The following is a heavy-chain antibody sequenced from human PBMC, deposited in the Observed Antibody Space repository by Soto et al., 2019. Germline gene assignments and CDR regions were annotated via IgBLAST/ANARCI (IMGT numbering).Heavy chain of an antibody. V-gene: IGHV3-74*03. J-gene: IGHJ6*02. Sequence: EVQLVESGGGIVQPGGSLRLSCAASGFTFNSYWIHWVRQAPGKGLVWVSRINMDGSTTTYADSVKGRFTISRDNAKNRVYVQMNSLRAEDTAVYYCARGLRGGYGMDVWGQGTTVTVSS. CDR3: ARGLRGGYGMDV. CDR2: INMDGSTT. D-gene: IGHD2-15*01. CDR1: GFTFNSYW.